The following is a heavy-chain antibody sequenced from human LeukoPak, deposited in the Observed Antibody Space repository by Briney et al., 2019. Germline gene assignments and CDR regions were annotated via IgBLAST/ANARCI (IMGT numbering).Heavy chain of an antibody. CDR3: AKDINLGVGWGYFDY. J-gene: IGHJ4*02. CDR2: ISGSGGST. D-gene: IGHD2-8*01. CDR1: GGSISSSSYY. V-gene: IGHV3-23*01. Sequence: PSETLSLTCTVSGGSISSSSYYWGWIRQPPGKGLEWVSAISGSGGSTYYADSVKGRFTISRDNSKNTLYLQMNSLRAEDTAVYYCAKDINLGVGWGYFDYWGQGTLVTVSS.